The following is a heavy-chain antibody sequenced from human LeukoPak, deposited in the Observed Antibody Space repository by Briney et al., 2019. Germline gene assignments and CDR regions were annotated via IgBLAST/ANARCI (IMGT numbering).Heavy chain of an antibody. D-gene: IGHD6-19*01. CDR3: ARHAEYNSGWHFYLDH. CDR2: VHNVGST. CDR1: GVSTTNGIYY. J-gene: IGHJ4*02. V-gene: IGHV4-39*01. Sequence: SETLSLTCTVSGVSTTNGIYYWAWVRQPPGKGLEWIGSVHNVGSTYYNLSLRSRVTMSIDTSKNQFSLRLNSVTAADTAVYYCARHAEYNSGWHFYLDHWGQGILVTVSS.